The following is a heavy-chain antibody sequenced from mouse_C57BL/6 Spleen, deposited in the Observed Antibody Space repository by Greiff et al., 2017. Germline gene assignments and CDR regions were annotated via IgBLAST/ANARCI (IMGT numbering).Heavy chain of an antibody. J-gene: IGHJ2*01. CDR3: ARDYGRDY. V-gene: IGHV1-42*01. Sequence: VQLQQSGPELVKPGASVKISCKASGYSFTGYYMNWVKQSPEKSLEWIGEINPSTGGTTYNQKFKAKATLTVDKSSSTAYMQLKSLTSEDSAVYYCARDYGRDYGGQGTTLTVSS. D-gene: IGHD1-1*01. CDR2: INPSTGGT. CDR1: GYSFTGYY.